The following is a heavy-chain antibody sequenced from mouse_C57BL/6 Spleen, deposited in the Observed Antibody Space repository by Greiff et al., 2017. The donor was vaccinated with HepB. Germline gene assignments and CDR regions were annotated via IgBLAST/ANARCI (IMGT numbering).Heavy chain of an antibody. V-gene: IGHV3-6*01. CDR1: GYSITSGYY. D-gene: IGHD3-2*02. CDR3: ARVQDAMDY. Sequence: DVQLQESGPGLVKPSQSLSLTCSVTGYSITSGYYWNWIRQFPGNKLEWMGYISYDGSNNYNPSLKNRISITRDTSKNQFFLKLNSVTTEDTATYYCARVQDAMDYWGQGTSVTVSS. CDR2: ISYDGSN. J-gene: IGHJ4*01.